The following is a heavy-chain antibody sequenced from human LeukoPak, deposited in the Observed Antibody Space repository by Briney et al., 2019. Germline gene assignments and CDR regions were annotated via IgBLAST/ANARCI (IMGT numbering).Heavy chain of an antibody. Sequence: AGGSLRLSCAASGFTFSSYWMSWVRQAPGKGLERVANIKQDGSDKYYVDSVKGRFTISRDNAKNSLYLQMNSLRAEDTAVYYCARSLGYCSAGSCFPFDYWGQGTLVTVSS. CDR3: ARSLGYCSAGSCFPFDY. D-gene: IGHD2-15*01. V-gene: IGHV3-7*05. CDR2: IKQDGSDK. CDR1: GFTFSSYW. J-gene: IGHJ4*02.